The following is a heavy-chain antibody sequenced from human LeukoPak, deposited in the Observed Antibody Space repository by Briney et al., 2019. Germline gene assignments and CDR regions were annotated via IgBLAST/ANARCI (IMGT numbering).Heavy chain of an antibody. V-gene: IGHV3-23*01. CDR3: AKILNAMYFDL. J-gene: IGHJ2*01. CDR2: ISGTT. Sequence: GGSLRLSCAASGFTFSSYAMNWVRQAPGKGLEWVSTISGTTYYADSVKGWFSISRDDSKNMLFLQMDNLRADDTAVYYCAKILNAMYFDLWGRGTLVTVSS. D-gene: IGHD2-2*01. CDR1: GFTFSSYA.